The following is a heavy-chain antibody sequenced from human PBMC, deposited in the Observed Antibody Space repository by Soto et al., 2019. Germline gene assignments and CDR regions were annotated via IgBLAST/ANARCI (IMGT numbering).Heavy chain of an antibody. CDR3: TRRYNWNDYYFDP. J-gene: IGHJ5*02. D-gene: IGHD1-20*01. V-gene: IGHV4-39*01. CDR2: SYYSGTS. Sequence: SETLSLTCTVSGGSIRVQSYYWTWIRQTPGKGLEWVGSSYYSGTSYFNPALKGRVTISVDTSTNQFPLMLTSVTAADTAVYYCTRRYNWNDYYFDPWGQGTLVTVSS. CDR1: GGSIRVQSYY.